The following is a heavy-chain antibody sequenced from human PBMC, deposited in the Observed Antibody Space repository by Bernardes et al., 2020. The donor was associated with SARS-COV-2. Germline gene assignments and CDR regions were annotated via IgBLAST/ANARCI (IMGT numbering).Heavy chain of an antibody. V-gene: IGHV4-34*01. CDR1: GGSFSGYY. CDR3: ARGGGPFDF. Sequence: SETLSLTCAVYGGSFSGYYWSWMRQPPGKGLEWIGEINHSGHTNYNPSLKTRVTISVDTSKNQFSLRLSSVTGADTAVYYCARGGGPFDFWGQGALVTVSS. J-gene: IGHJ4*02. CDR2: INHSGHT. D-gene: IGHD3-10*01.